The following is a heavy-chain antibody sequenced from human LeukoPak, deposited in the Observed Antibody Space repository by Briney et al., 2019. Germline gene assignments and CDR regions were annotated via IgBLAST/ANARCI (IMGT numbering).Heavy chain of an antibody. V-gene: IGHV3-21*04. J-gene: IGHJ4*02. CDR1: GFTFSSYS. CDR3: ARKTAAAGFDY. CDR2: ISSSSSYI. Sequence: PGGPLRLSCAASGFTFSSYSMNWVRQAPGKGLEWVSSISSSSSYIYYADSVEGRFTISRDNSKNTLYLQMNSLRSEDTAVYYCARKTAAAGFDYWGQGTLVTVSS. D-gene: IGHD6-13*01.